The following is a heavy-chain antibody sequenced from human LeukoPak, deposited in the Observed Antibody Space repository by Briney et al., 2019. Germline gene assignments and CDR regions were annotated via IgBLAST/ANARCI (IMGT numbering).Heavy chain of an antibody. D-gene: IGHD6-6*01. CDR1: GGTFSSYA. CDR3: ARDGIAARLQQWSFDI. J-gene: IGHJ3*02. V-gene: IGHV1-69*05. CDR2: IIPFFGTA. Sequence: SVKVSCKASGGTFSSYAISWVRQAPGQGLEWMERIIPFFGTANYAQKFQGRVTITTDESTSTAYMELNSLRSEDTAVYYCARDGIAARLQQWSFDIWGQGTMVTVSS.